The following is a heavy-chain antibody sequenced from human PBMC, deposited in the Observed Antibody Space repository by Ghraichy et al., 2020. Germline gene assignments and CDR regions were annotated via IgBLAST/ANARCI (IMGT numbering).Heavy chain of an antibody. CDR3: ARGDLAD. D-gene: IGHD1-26*01. CDR2: IHPQTGGA. CDR1: GYTFTGYY. V-gene: IGHV1-2*06. J-gene: IGHJ4*02. Sequence: ASVKVSCKASGYTFTGYYMSWVRQAPGQGLKWMGRIHPQTGGAKYAQKFQGRVTMTRDTSISTAYMEVSSLRSDDTAVYYCARGDLADWGQGTLVTVSS.